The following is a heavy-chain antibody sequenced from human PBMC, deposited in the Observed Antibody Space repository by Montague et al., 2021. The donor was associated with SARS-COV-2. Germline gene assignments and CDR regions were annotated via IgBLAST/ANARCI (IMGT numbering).Heavy chain of an antibody. CDR1: GGSIGTSY. D-gene: IGHD3-10*01. Sequence: SETLSLTCTVSGGSIGTSYWTWIRQPPGKGLEWIGDIYFTGSTNYSPSLKGRVTISVDTSNNNFSLSLRSVTDADTAVYYCAKVWFGEARTGGGLDVWGPGTTATVSS. J-gene: IGHJ6*02. V-gene: IGHV4-59*01. CDR2: IYFTGST. CDR3: AKVWFGEARTGGGLDV.